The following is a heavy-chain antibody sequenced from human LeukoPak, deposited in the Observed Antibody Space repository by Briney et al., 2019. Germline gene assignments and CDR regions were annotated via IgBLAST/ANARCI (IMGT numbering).Heavy chain of an antibody. V-gene: IGHV3-74*01. Sequence: GGSLRLSCAASGFTFSTYWMHWVRQAPGKGLVWVSRTNSDGSSTSYADSVKGRFTISRDNAKNTLYLQMNSLRAEDTAVYHCARSYCSVGSCYTIFDYWGQGTLVTVSS. CDR1: GFTFSTYW. D-gene: IGHD2-15*01. CDR3: ARSYCSVGSCYTIFDY. CDR2: TNSDGSST. J-gene: IGHJ4*02.